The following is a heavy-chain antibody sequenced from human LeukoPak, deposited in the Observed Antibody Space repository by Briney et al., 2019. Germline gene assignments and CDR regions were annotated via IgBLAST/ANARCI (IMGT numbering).Heavy chain of an antibody. J-gene: IGHJ6*03. V-gene: IGHV4-59*01. Sequence: SETLSLTCSVSGGSISGYHWSWIRQPPGKGLEWLGYIYYSGSSNYNPSLKSRVTMSADTSKNQFSLKLSSVTAADTAVYYCARVPRSYYYYYYMDVWGKGTTVTVSS. CDR3: ARVPRSYYYYYYMDV. CDR2: IYYSGSS. CDR1: GGSISGYH.